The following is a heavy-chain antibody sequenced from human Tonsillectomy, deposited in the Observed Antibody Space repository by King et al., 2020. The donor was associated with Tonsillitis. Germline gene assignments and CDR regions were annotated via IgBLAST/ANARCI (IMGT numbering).Heavy chain of an antibody. CDR2: INPNSGGT. CDR1: GYTFTDYY. D-gene: IGHD3-10*01. V-gene: IGHV1-2*02. Sequence: GQLVQSGAEVKKPGASVKVSCKASGYTFTDYYMHWVRQAPGQGPEWMGWINPNSGGTDFPQKFQGRVTMTRDTSISTAYMELSRLTSDDTAVYYCAREGLSGSGMGVWGQGTTVTVSS. CDR3: AREGLSGSGMGV. J-gene: IGHJ6*02.